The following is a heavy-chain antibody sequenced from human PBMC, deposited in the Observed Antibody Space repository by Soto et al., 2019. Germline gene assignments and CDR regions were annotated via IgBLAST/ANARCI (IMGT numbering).Heavy chain of an antibody. CDR3: ARDPPDGDSYFDY. V-gene: IGHV4-30-2*01. Sequence: SETLSLTCAVSGGSITNGGYSWSWIRQPPGKGLEWIGYIYHSGSTYYNPSLKGRVTISVDRSKSQFSLKLSSVTAADTAVYYCARDPPDGDSYFDYWGQGTLVTVSS. D-gene: IGHD4-17*01. J-gene: IGHJ4*02. CDR1: GGSITNGGYS. CDR2: IYHSGST.